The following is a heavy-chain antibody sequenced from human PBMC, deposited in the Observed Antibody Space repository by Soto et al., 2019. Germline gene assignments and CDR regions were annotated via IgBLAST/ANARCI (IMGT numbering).Heavy chain of an antibody. V-gene: IGHV3-23*01. J-gene: IGHJ3*02. Sequence: GGSLRLSCAASGFTFSSYAMSWVRQAPGKGLEWVSAISGSGGSTYYADSVKGRFTISRDNSKNTLYLQMNSLRAEDTAVYYCAKSLMVRGVRFTNAFDIWGQGTMVTVSS. CDR1: GFTFSSYA. CDR3: AKSLMVRGVRFTNAFDI. CDR2: ISGSGGST. D-gene: IGHD3-10*01.